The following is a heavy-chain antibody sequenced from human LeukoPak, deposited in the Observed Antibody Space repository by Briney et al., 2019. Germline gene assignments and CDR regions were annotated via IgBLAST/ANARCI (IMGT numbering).Heavy chain of an antibody. Sequence: GGSLRLSCAASGFTFSNAWMSWVRQAPGKGLEWVGRIKSKTDGGTTDYAAPVKGRFTISRDDSKNTLYLQMNSLKTEDTAVYYCTTEYYDILTGYSNFDYWGQGTLVTVSS. V-gene: IGHV3-15*01. D-gene: IGHD3-9*01. CDR1: GFTFSNAW. J-gene: IGHJ4*02. CDR2: IKSKTDGGTT. CDR3: TTEYYDILTGYSNFDY.